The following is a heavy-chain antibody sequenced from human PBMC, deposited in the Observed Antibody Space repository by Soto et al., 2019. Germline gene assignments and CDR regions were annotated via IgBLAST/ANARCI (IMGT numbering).Heavy chain of an antibody. CDR1: GCSISSYY. CDR2: IYYSGST. J-gene: IGHJ3*02. CDR3: AREDSNDAFER. V-gene: IGHV4-59*01. D-gene: IGHD3-22*01. Sequence: PSETLSLTCTVSGCSISSYYWSWIRQPPGKGLEWIGYIYYSGSTNYNPSLKSRVTISVDTSKNQFSLKLSSVTAADTAVYDCAREDSNDAFERWGKGKMVTV.